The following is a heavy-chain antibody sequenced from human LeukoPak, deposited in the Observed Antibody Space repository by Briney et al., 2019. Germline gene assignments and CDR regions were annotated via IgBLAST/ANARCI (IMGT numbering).Heavy chain of an antibody. V-gene: IGHV5-51*01. CDR3: ARHAIAADWWTVQDKWYFDL. CDR1: GYSFTSYW. CDR2: IYPGDSDN. J-gene: IGHJ2*01. Sequence: GESLKISCKGSGYSFTSYWIGWVRQMPGKGLDWMGIIYPGDSDNRHSPSIQGQVTISADKSISTAYLQWSSLKASDTAMYYCARHAIAADWWTVQDKWYFDLWGRGTLVTVSS. D-gene: IGHD6-25*01.